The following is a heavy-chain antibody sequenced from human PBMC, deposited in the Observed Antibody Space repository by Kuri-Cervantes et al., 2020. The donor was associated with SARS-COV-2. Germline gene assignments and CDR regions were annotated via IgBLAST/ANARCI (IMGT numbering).Heavy chain of an antibody. V-gene: IGHV3-23*01. CDR2: ISGSGGNT. Sequence: GGSLRLSCAASGFTFSSYAMHWVRQAPGKGLEWVSAISGSGGNTYYAASVKGRFTISRDNSKNTLYLQMNSLRAEDTAVYYCARGYYDILTGYDNWFDPWGQGTLVTVSS. J-gene: IGHJ5*02. CDR3: ARGYYDILTGYDNWFDP. D-gene: IGHD3-9*01. CDR1: GFTFSSYA.